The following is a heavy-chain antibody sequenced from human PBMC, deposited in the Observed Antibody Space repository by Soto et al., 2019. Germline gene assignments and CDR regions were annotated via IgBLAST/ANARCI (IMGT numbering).Heavy chain of an antibody. CDR2: INHSGST. D-gene: IGHD3-3*01. CDR3: ARGLDWPRYFWSGYYAPAYYYYMDV. J-gene: IGHJ6*03. V-gene: IGHV4-34*01. Sequence: SETLSLTCAVYGGSFSGYYWSWIRQPPGKGLEWIGEINHSGSTNYNPSLKSRVTISVDTSKNQFSLKLSSVTAADTAVYYCARGLDWPRYFWSGYYAPAYYYYMDVWGKATTVTVSS. CDR1: GGSFSGYY.